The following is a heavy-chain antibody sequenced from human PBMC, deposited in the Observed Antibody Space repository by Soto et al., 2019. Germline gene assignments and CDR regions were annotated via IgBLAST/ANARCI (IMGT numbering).Heavy chain of an antibody. J-gene: IGHJ4*02. CDR3: AKSSGTSFPQSRIFDF. CDR2: IAFDGNDK. CDR1: GFTFRSYV. V-gene: IGHV3-30*04. Sequence: QVQLVESGGGVVQPGTSLRLSCAASGFTFRSYVMNWVRQAPGKGLEWVALIAFDGNDKYYADSVKDRFTIARDNSKHTLYLQMNSLTAEDTAVYYCAKSSGTSFPQSRIFDFWGQGALVTVSS. D-gene: IGHD3-22*01.